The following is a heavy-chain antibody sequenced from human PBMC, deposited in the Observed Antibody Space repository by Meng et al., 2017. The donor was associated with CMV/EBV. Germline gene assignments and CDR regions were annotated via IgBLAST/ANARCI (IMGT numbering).Heavy chain of an antibody. Sequence: ASVKVSCKTSGYTFSNFGIAWVRQAPGQGLEWMGWISTYNDDIKYGQKFRGRLTMTTDTSTSTAYMELRSLISDDTAVYYCARDRGVLRFLEWTHPRVDRGPVWFDPWGQGTLVTVSS. V-gene: IGHV1-18*01. CDR2: ISTYNDDI. CDR1: GYTFSNFG. J-gene: IGHJ5*02. D-gene: IGHD3-3*01. CDR3: ARDRGVLRFLEWTHPRVDRGPVWFDP.